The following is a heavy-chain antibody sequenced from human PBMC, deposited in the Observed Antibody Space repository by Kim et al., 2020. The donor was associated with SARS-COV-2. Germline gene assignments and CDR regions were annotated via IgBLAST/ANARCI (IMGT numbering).Heavy chain of an antibody. D-gene: IGHD1-26*01. CDR1: GFSFSNYG. V-gene: IGHV3-30*18. Sequence: GGSLRLSCVAFGFSFSNYGMHWVRQAPGKGLEWVAIVSYEGRNTYYSNSVKGRFTISRDNSKNTVFLQMNSLTTEDTAVYYCVKEAGFTKLIVDYYFDYWGQGTLVTVST. CDR3: VKEAGFTKLIVDYYFDY. CDR2: VSYEGRNT. J-gene: IGHJ4*02.